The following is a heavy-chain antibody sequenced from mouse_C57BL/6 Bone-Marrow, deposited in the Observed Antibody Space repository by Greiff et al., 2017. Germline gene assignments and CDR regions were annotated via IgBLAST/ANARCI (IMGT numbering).Heavy chain of an antibody. Sequence: QVQLQQPGPELVKPGASVKLSCKASGYTFTRYWMHWVKPRPGQGLEWIGNINPSNGGTNYHEKFKSKATLTVDKSSSTADMQLSSLTSEDSAVYDCARGYDYGGFAYWGQGTLVTVSA. CDR1: GYTFTRYW. CDR3: ARGYDYGGFAY. D-gene: IGHD2-4*01. CDR2: INPSNGGT. V-gene: IGHV1-53*01. J-gene: IGHJ3*01.